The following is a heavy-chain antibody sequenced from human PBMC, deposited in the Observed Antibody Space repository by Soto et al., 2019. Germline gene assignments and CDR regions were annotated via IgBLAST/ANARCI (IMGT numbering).Heavy chain of an antibody. Sequence: GGSLRLSCAASGFPFSFYSMNWVRQAPGKGLEWISYITSTSSAINYADPVRGRFTISRDNAMRSLFLHMNSLRDEDTAVYYCARDGKGAAYTHGPYYFDYWGQGALVTVSS. V-gene: IGHV3-48*02. D-gene: IGHD1-1*01. CDR1: GFPFSFYS. J-gene: IGHJ4*02. CDR2: ITSTSSAI. CDR3: ARDGKGAAYTHGPYYFDY.